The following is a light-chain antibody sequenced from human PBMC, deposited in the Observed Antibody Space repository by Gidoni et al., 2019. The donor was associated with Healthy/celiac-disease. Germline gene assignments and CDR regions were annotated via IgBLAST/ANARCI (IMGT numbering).Light chain of an antibody. J-gene: IGKJ5*01. Sequence: DIQMTHSPSSLSASVGDRVTITCRASQRISSYLNWYQQKPGKAPKLLIYAASSLQSGVPSRFSGSGSGTDFTLTISSLQPEDFATYYCQQSYSTPITFGQGTRLEIK. CDR2: AAS. CDR3: QQSYSTPIT. CDR1: QRISSY. V-gene: IGKV1-39*01.